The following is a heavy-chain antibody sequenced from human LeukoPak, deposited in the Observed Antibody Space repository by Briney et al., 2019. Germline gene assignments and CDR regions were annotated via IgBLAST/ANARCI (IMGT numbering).Heavy chain of an antibody. CDR2: INHSGST. CDR1: GGSFSGYY. D-gene: IGHD1-14*01. CDR3: ARHRRTAPRAAFDI. J-gene: IGHJ3*02. V-gene: IGHV4-34*01. Sequence: SETLSLTCAVYGGSFSGYYSSWIRHPPGEGLEWVGEINHSGSTNYNPSLRSRVTISVDTSKNQFSLKPSSVTAADTAVYYCARHRRTAPRAAFDIWGQGTMVTVSS.